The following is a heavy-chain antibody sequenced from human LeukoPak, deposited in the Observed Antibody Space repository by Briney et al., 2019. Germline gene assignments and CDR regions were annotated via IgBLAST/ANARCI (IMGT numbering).Heavy chain of an antibody. D-gene: IGHD6-13*01. CDR3: ARVSDYSSTWYGDWFDH. CDR2: IYTSGST. V-gene: IGHV4-4*07. J-gene: IGHJ5*02. Sequence: PSETLSLTCTVSGGSISSYYWSWIRQPAGKGLEWIGRIYTSGSTNYNPSLKSRVTMSVDTSKNQFSLKLSSVTAADTAVYYCARVSDYSSTWYGDWFDHWGQGTLVTVSS. CDR1: GGSISSYY.